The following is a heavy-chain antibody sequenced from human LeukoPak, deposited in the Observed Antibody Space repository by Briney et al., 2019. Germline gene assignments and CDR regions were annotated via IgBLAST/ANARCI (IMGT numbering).Heavy chain of an antibody. Sequence: GASVKVSCKASGGTFSSYAISWVRQAPGQGLEWMGGIIPIFGTANYAQKFQGRVTITADESTSTAYMELSSLRSEDTAVYYCVRHYCSSTSCYNPHWFDPWGQGTLVTVSS. D-gene: IGHD2-2*02. CDR1: GGTFSSYA. CDR3: VRHYCSSTSCYNPHWFDP. CDR2: IIPIFGTA. J-gene: IGHJ5*02. V-gene: IGHV1-69*13.